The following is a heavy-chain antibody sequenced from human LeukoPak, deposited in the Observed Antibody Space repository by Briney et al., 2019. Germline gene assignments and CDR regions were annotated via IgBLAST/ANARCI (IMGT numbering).Heavy chain of an antibody. V-gene: IGHV3-30*03. J-gene: IGHJ6*01. CDR2: ISYDEGKE. CDR3: ARDLETITGTIGYYYGLDV. Sequence: GGSLRLSCAASGFTFTNHGLHWVRQAPGKGLEWVAVISYDEGKEYYADSVKGRFTISRDNSKNTMFLQMNSLRAEDTAVYYCARDLETITGTIGYYYGLDVWGQGTTVTVSS. CDR1: GFTFTNHG. D-gene: IGHD1-7*01.